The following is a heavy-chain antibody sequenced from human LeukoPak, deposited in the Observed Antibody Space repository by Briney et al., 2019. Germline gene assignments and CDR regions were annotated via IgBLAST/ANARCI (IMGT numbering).Heavy chain of an antibody. CDR1: GFTFRNYA. J-gene: IGHJ4*02. D-gene: IGHD3-22*01. V-gene: IGHV3-30-3*01. Sequence: PGRSLRLACEASGFTFRNYAMHWVGQAPGKGLERVTLISYDGSNKYYADSVEGRFTISRDNSKTTLYLHMSSVRDEDTAIYHCVKDLRSRRQVLVIDYLNAFWGQGTLVTVCS. CDR2: ISYDGSNK. CDR3: VKDLRSRRQVLVIDYLNAF.